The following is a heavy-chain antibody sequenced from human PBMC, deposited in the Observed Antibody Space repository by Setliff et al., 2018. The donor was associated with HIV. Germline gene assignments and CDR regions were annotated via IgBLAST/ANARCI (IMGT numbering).Heavy chain of an antibody. Sequence: PSETLSLTCTVSGGSISSYYWSWIRLPPGKGLEWIGYIYTSGITNYNPSLKSRVTMSVDTSKNQFSLKLSSVTAAETAVYYCARDYSGWYYFDCWGQGTLVTVSS. D-gene: IGHD6-19*01. CDR1: GGSISSYY. V-gene: IGHV4-4*08. CDR3: ARDYSGWYYFDC. J-gene: IGHJ4*02. CDR2: IYTSGIT.